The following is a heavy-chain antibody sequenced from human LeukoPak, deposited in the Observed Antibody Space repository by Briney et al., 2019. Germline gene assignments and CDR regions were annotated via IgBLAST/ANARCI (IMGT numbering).Heavy chain of an antibody. J-gene: IGHJ5*02. CDR1: GGSISSYY. D-gene: IGHD6-19*01. CDR2: IYYSGGT. CDR3: ARGYSSGWDNWFDP. Sequence: SETLSLTCTVSGGSISSYYWSWIQQPPGKGLEWIGYIYYSGGTDYNPSLKSRVTISVDTSKNQFSLKLSSVTAADTAVYYCARGYSSGWDNWFDPWGQGTLVTVSS. V-gene: IGHV4-59*01.